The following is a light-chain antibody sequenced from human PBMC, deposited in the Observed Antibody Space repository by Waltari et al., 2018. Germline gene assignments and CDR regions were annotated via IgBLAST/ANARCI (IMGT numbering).Light chain of an antibody. Sequence: QSVLTQPPSASGTPGQRVTISCSGSISNLGTNYVYWYQQFPGTAPKLLIQRNNRRPSGVPALFSGSKSGASASLAISGLRSEDEADYYCASWDDSLSVGVFGGGTKLTVL. CDR1: ISNLGTNY. V-gene: IGLV1-47*01. CDR2: RNN. CDR3: ASWDDSLSVGV. J-gene: IGLJ3*02.